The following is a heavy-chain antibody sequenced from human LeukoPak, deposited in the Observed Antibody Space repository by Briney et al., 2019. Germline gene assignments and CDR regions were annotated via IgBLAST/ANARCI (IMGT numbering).Heavy chain of an antibody. V-gene: IGHV3-21*01. Sequence: PGGSLRLSCAASGFTFSSYAMSWVRQAPGKGLEWVSSISSSSSYIYYADSVKGRFTISRDNAKNSLYLQMNSLRAEDTAVYYCARGYCSSTSCYGFYYYGMDVWGQGTTVTVSS. CDR1: GFTFSSYA. CDR2: ISSSSSYI. J-gene: IGHJ6*02. D-gene: IGHD2-2*01. CDR3: ARGYCSSTSCYGFYYYGMDV.